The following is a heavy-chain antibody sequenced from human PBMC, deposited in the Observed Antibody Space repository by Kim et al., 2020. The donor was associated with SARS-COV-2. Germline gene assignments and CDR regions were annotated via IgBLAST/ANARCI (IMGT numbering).Heavy chain of an antibody. J-gene: IGHJ5*02. D-gene: IGHD3-3*01. Sequence: YAQKFQGRVTITADKSTSTAYMELSSLRSEDTAVYYCARPYYDFWSGYYSWGQGTLVTVSS. V-gene: IGHV1-69*02. CDR3: ARPYYDFWSGYYS.